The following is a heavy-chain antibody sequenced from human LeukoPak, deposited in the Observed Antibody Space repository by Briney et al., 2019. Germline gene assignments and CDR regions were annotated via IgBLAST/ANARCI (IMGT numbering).Heavy chain of an antibody. D-gene: IGHD5-18*01. CDR1: GFTFSSYW. CDR2: IKYDVSEI. CDR3: AREATYNYAYALDY. V-gene: IGHV3-7*01. J-gene: IGHJ4*02. Sequence: GGPLRLSCAASGFTFSSYWMSWVRQAPGKGLEWVANIKYDVSEIHYVDSVKGRFTISRDNAENSLYLQMNSLRAEDTAVYYCAREATYNYAYALDYWGQGTLVTVSS.